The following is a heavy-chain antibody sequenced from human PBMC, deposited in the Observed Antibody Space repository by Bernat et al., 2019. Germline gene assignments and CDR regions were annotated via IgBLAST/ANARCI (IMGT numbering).Heavy chain of an antibody. CDR1: GFTFSSYG. V-gene: IGHV3-33*01. CDR3: ARLYYDFWSGYFPYYYMDV. Sequence: QVQLVESGGGVVQPGRSLRLSCAASGFTFSSYGMHWVRQAPGKGLEWVAVIWYDGSNKYYADSVKGRFTISRDNSKNTLYLQMNSLRAEDTAVYYCARLYYDFWSGYFPYYYMDVWDKGTTVTVSS. CDR2: IWYDGSNK. D-gene: IGHD3-3*01. J-gene: IGHJ6*03.